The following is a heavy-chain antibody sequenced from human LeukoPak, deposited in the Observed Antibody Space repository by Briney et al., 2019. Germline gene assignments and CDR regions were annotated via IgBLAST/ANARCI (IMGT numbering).Heavy chain of an antibody. Sequence: ASVKVSCKASGYTFTGYYMHWVRQAPGQGLEWMGWINPNSGGTNYAQKFQGWVTMTRDTSISTAHMELSRLRSDDTAVYYCARGLNYYYGMDVWGQGTTVTVSS. V-gene: IGHV1-2*04. CDR2: INPNSGGT. J-gene: IGHJ6*02. CDR3: ARGLNYYYGMDV. CDR1: GYTFTGYY.